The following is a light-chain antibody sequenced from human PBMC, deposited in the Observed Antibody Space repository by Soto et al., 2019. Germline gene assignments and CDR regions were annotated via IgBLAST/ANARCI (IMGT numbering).Light chain of an antibody. Sequence: QSVLTQPPSVSAAPRQTVTISCSGSSFNIGNNSVSWYQLLPGTAPNLLIYYNNKRPSGIPDRFSGSKSGTSATLGITGLQTGDEADYYCGTWDSSLSAGVFGGGTKLTVL. CDR1: SFNIGNNS. J-gene: IGLJ3*02. V-gene: IGLV1-51*01. CDR3: GTWDSSLSAGV. CDR2: YNN.